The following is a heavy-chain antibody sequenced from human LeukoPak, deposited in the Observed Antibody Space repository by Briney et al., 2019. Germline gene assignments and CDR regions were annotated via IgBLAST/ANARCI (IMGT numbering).Heavy chain of an antibody. Sequence: EASVKVSCKASGYTFTSYYMHWVRQAPGQGLEWMGIINPSGGSTSYAQKFQGRVTMTRDTSTSTVHMELSSLRSEDTAVYYCARVPRSAFSSSWYHFDYWGQGTLVTVSS. J-gene: IGHJ4*02. CDR3: ARVPRSAFSSSWYHFDY. CDR2: INPSGGST. D-gene: IGHD6-13*01. CDR1: GYTFTSYY. V-gene: IGHV1-46*01.